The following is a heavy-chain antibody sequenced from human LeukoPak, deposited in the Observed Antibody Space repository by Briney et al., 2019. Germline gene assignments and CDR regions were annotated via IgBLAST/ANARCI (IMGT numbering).Heavy chain of an antibody. Sequence: GESLKISCQGSGYDSGVSFTSHSIAWVRQMPGKGLEWMGIIYPGDSDTRYSPSFQGQVTISADKSISTAYLQWSSLKASDTAMYYCARQEPGFGYSYGWWGQGTLVTVSS. CDR2: IYPGDSDT. CDR1: GYDSGVSFTSHS. V-gene: IGHV5-51*01. D-gene: IGHD5-18*01. J-gene: IGHJ4*02. CDR3: ARQEPGFGYSYGW.